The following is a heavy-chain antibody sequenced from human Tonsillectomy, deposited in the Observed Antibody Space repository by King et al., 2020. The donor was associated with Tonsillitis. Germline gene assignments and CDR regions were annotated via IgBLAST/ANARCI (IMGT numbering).Heavy chain of an antibody. CDR1: GFTFSNYW. CDR2: IKKDESVK. J-gene: IGHJ3*02. V-gene: IGHV3-7*03. CDR3: ARXMXPXDGSVXYDAXDI. D-gene: IGHD3-22*01. Sequence: EVQLVESXGGLVQPGGSLRLSCAASGFTFSNYWMTWVRQAPGKGLQWVANIKKDESVKNYVDSVKGRFTVSRDNTKNSLYLQMDSMRVDDTALYFCARXMXPXDGSVXYDAXDIWGXGTMVTVSS.